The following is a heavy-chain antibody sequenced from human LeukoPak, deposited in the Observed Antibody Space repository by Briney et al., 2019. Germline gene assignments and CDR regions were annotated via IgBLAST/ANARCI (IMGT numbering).Heavy chain of an antibody. D-gene: IGHD1-1*01. CDR3: VTAAWNGNC. CDR2: IKSKSDGGTT. V-gene: IGHV3-15*07. Sequence: NPGGSLRLSCAASGFTLSNAWMHWVRQAPGKGLEWVGRIKSKSDGGTTDYAAPVKDRFSMSKDDSKNTLYLQMNGLKTEDTAVYYRVTAAWNGNCWGQGTLVTVSS. J-gene: IGHJ4*02. CDR1: GFTLSNAW.